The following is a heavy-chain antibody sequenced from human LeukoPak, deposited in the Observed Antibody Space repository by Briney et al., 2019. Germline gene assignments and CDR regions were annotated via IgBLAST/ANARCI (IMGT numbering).Heavy chain of an antibody. Sequence: ASVTVSCKPSGYTFTSYDISWVRQATGQGLEWMGWMNPNSGNTGYAQKFQGRVTMTRNTSISTAYMELSSLRSEDTAVYYCARGYYGSGSYLNYWGQGTVVTVSS. V-gene: IGHV1-8*01. CDR1: GYTFTSYD. CDR2: MNPNSGNT. J-gene: IGHJ4*02. CDR3: ARGYYGSGSYLNY. D-gene: IGHD3-10*01.